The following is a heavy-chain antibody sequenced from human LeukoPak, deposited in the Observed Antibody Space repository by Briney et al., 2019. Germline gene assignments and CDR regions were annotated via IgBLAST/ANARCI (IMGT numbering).Heavy chain of an antibody. D-gene: IGHD2-2*02. V-gene: IGHV4-61*02. CDR3: ARDRYCSSTSCYNFDY. CDR1: GGSISSGSYY. CDR2: IYTSGST. J-gene: IGHJ4*02. Sequence: TSSETLSLTCTVSGGSISSGSYYWSWIRQPAGKGLEWIGRIYTSGSTNYNLSLKSRVTISVDTSKNQFSLKLSSVTAADTAVYYCARDRYCSSTSCYNFDYWGQGTLVTVSS.